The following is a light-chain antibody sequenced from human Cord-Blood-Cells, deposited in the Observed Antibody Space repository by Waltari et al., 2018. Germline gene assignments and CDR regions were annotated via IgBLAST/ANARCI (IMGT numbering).Light chain of an antibody. Sequence: QSALTQPPSASGSPGQSVTIPCTETSSDVGGYNYFSWYQQHPGKAPKLMIYEVSKRPSGVPDRFSGSKSGNTASLTVSGLQAEDEADYYCSSYAGSNNVVFGGGTKLTVL. CDR1: SSDVGGYNY. J-gene: IGLJ2*01. CDR2: EVS. CDR3: SSYAGSNNVV. V-gene: IGLV2-8*01.